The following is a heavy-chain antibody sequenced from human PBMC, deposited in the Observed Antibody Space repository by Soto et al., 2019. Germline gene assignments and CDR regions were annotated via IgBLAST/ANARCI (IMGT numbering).Heavy chain of an antibody. CDR2: IYYSGST. D-gene: IGHD1-26*01. J-gene: IGHJ1*01. V-gene: IGHV4-39*01. CDR3: ARQDSGSYHYPEYVQH. Sequence: SQTLLLTCTVSGGSTISSSYYWGWIRQPPGKGLEWIGSIYYSGSTYYNPSLKSRVTISVDTSKNQFSLKLSSVTAADTAVYYCARQDSGSYHYPEYVQHWGQGTLVTVS. CDR1: GGSTISSSYY.